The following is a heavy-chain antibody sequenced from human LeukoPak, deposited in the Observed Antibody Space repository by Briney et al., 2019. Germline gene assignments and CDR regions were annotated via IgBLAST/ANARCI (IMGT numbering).Heavy chain of an antibody. V-gene: IGHV3-49*02. Sequence: SWVRQAPGKGLEWVGFIRSKAYGGTTEYAASVKGRFTISRDDSKSIAYLQMNSLKTEDTAVYYCTRVGRGVVVPAAAYFDYWGQGTLVTVSS. D-gene: IGHD2-2*01. CDR2: IRSKAYGGTT. J-gene: IGHJ4*02. CDR3: TRVGRGVVVPAAAYFDY.